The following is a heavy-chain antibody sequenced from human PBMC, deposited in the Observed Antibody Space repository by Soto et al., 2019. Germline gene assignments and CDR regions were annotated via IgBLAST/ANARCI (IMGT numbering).Heavy chain of an antibody. CDR3: ARHRDEMATIKDYYYYGMDV. V-gene: IGHV4-39*01. D-gene: IGHD5-12*01. Sequence: SETLSLTCTVSGGSISSTSYYWGWIRQPPGKGLEWIGSISYGGSTYYNPSLKSRVTMSVDTSKNQFSLRLSSVTAADTAVYYCARHRDEMATIKDYYYYGMDVWGQGTTVT. CDR1: GGSISSTSYY. CDR2: ISYGGST. J-gene: IGHJ6*02.